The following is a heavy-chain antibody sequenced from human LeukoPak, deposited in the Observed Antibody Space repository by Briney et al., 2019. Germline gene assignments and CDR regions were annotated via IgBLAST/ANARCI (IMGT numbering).Heavy chain of an antibody. J-gene: IGHJ4*02. CDR3: AITGITGY. CDR2: INHSGST. CDR1: GGSFSGYY. D-gene: IGHD1-20*01. Sequence: SETLSLTCAVYGGSFSGYYWSWIRHPPGKGLEWIGEINHSGSTNYNPSLKSRVTISVDTSKNQISLKLSSVTAADTAVYYCAITGITGYWGQGTLVTVSS. V-gene: IGHV4-34*01.